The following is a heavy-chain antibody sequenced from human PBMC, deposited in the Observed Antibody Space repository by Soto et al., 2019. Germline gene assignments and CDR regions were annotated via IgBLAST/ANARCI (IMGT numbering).Heavy chain of an antibody. CDR2: IFSNDEK. J-gene: IGHJ4*02. Sequence: QVTLKESGPVLVKPTETLTLTCTVSGFSLSNARMGVSWIRQPPGKALEWLAHIFSNDEKSYSTSLKSMLTNHKATSKSQVVLTMTNMDPVDTATYYCARMRLSGWIRGELDYWGQGTLVTVSS. CDR3: ARMRLSGWIRGELDY. V-gene: IGHV2-26*01. CDR1: GFSLSNARMG. D-gene: IGHD6-19*01.